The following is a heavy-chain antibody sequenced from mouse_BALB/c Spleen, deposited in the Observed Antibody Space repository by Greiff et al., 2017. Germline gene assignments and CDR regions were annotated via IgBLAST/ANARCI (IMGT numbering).Heavy chain of an antibody. CDR3: ARHEGYYFDY. J-gene: IGHJ2*01. CDR1: GFTFSSYA. CDR2: ISSGGSYT. Sequence: EVHLVESGGGLVKPGGSLKLSCAASGFTFSSYAMPWVRQTPEKRLEWVATISSGGSYTYYPDSVKGRFTISRDNAKNTLYLQMSSLRSEDTAMYYCARHEGYYFDYWGQGTTLTVSS. V-gene: IGHV5-9-3*01.